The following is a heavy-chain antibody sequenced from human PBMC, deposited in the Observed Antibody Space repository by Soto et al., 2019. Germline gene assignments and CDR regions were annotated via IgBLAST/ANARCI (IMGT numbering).Heavy chain of an antibody. CDR1: GFTFNNYV. CDR2: ITGSGGGT. J-gene: IGHJ5*02. Sequence: GGSLRLSCAASGFTFNNYVMSWVRQAPGKGLDWVSGITGSGGGTYYADSVKGRFTIPRDNSKNTLYLQMNSLRADDTAVYYCAKDRSVDTRDWFDPWGQGTLVTVSS. CDR3: AKDRSVDTRDWFDP. V-gene: IGHV3-23*01. D-gene: IGHD5-18*01.